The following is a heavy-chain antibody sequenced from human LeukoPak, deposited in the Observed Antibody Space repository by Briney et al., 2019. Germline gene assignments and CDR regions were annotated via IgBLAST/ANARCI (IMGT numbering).Heavy chain of an antibody. CDR3: TVPASGRNWFDP. CDR2: ISSTSIYT. CDR1: GFTFSDYY. D-gene: IGHD2-2*01. J-gene: IGHJ5*02. V-gene: IGHV3-11*03. Sequence: KPGRSLRLSCAASGFTFSDYYMSWIRQAPGKGLEWVSDISSTSIYTNYADSVKGRFTTSRDNAKNSLYLQMNSLRAEDTAVYYCTVPASGRNWFDPWGPGTLVTVSS.